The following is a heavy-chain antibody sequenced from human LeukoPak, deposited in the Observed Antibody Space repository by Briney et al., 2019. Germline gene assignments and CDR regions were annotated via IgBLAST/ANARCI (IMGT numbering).Heavy chain of an antibody. J-gene: IGHJ4*02. CDR2: ISESGDTT. CDR1: GFTFSGHA. CDR3: AKVGWTSSHPSDY. Sequence: PGGSLRLSCAASGFTFSGHAMSWVRQAPGKGLEWVSVISESGDTTYYADSAKGRFTMSRDNSKNTLYLQMNSLRAEDTAVYYCAKVGWTSSHPSDYWGQGTLVTVSS. V-gene: IGHV3-23*01. D-gene: IGHD2-2*01.